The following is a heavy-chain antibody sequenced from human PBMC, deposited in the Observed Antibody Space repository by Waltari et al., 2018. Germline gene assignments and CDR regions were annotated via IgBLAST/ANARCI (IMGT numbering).Heavy chain of an antibody. D-gene: IGHD6-13*01. CDR2: INHSGST. CDR3: ARGGYTYSSSWYAYWFDP. V-gene: IGHV4-34*01. J-gene: IGHJ5*02. Sequence: QVQLQQWGAGLLKPSETLSLTCAVYGGSFSGYYWSWIRQPPGKGLEWIGEINHSGSTTYNPSLKSRVTISVDTSKNQFSLKLSSVTAADTAVYYCARGGYTYSSSWYAYWFDPWGQGTLVTVSS. CDR1: GGSFSGYY.